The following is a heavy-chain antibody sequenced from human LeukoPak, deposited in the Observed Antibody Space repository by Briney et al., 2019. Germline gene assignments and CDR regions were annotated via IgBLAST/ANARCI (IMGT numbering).Heavy chain of an antibody. J-gene: IGHJ2*01. Sequence: GGSLSVSCSASGFTFSSYAMHWVRQAPGKGLEYVSAISSNGGSTYYADSVKGRFTISRDNSKNTLYLQMSSLRAEDTAVYYCVKELYSSGWYSDYFDLCYRATLVTVSS. D-gene: IGHD6-19*01. CDR1: GFTFSSYA. CDR3: VKELYSSGWYSDYFDL. V-gene: IGHV3-64D*06. CDR2: ISSNGGST.